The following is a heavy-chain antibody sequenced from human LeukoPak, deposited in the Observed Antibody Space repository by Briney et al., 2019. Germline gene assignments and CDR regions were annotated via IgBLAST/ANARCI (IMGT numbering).Heavy chain of an antibody. Sequence: ASVKVSCTASGYTFTGYYMHWVRQAPGQGLEWMGWINPNSGGTNYAQKFQGRVTMTRDTSISTAYMELSRLRSDDTAVYYCAREAMTTSKGVLDPWGQGTLVTVSS. V-gene: IGHV1-2*02. J-gene: IGHJ5*02. CDR1: GYTFTGYY. CDR2: INPNSGGT. D-gene: IGHD4-4*01. CDR3: AREAMTTSKGVLDP.